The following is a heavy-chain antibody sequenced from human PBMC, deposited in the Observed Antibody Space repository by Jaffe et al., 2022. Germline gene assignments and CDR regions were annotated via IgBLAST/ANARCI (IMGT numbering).Heavy chain of an antibody. J-gene: IGHJ5*02. V-gene: IGHV3-30*02. CDR1: GFTFSTYG. D-gene: IGHD2-15*01. Sequence: QVQLVESGGGVVQPGGSLRLSCVASGFTFSTYGMHWVRQAPGKGLEWVAFIRYDGGKTHCADSMEGRFTISRDNSKNTLSLQMNSLTPEDTAFYYCAKDRAQYCDGGSCYPDWFDPWGQGTLVTVSS. CDR2: IRYDGGKT. CDR3: AKDRAQYCDGGSCYPDWFDP.